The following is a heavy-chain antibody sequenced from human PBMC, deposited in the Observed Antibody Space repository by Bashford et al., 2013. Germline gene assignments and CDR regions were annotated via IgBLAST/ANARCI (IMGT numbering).Heavy chain of an antibody. CDR3: ARDFYSGDSNSNYFDY. D-gene: IGHD1-26*01. CDR2: INPNSGAT. CDR1: GYTFSGYY. J-gene: IGHJ4*02. V-gene: IGHV1-2*02. Sequence: ASVKVSCKASGYTFSGYYMHWVRQAPGQGLEWMGWINPNSGATNYAQKFQGRVTMTRDTSIRTVYMNLNRLRSDDTAVYYCARDFYSGDSNSNYFDYWGQGVLVTVSS.